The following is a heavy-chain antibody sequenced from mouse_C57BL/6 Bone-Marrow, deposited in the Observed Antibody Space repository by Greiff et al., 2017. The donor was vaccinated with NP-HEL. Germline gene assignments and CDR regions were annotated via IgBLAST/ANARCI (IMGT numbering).Heavy chain of an antibody. V-gene: IGHV1-26*01. D-gene: IGHD2-12*01. CDR2: INPNNGGT. CDR3: ARGIRQRGRDFDY. J-gene: IGHJ2*01. CDR1: GYTFTDYY. Sequence: VQLQQSGPELVKPGASVKISCKASGYTFTDYYMNWVKQSHGKSLEWIGDINPNNGGTSYNQKFKGKATLTVDKSSSTAYMELGSLTSEDYAVYCCARGIRQRGRDFDYWGQGTTLTVSS.